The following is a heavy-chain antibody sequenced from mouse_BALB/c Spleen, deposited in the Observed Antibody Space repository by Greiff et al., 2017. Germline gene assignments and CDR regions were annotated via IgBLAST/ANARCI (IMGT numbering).Heavy chain of an antibody. CDR2: ISYDGSN. V-gene: IGHV3-6*02. CDR3: AREIMLYYLDY. J-gene: IGHJ2*01. CDR1: GYSITSCYY. D-gene: IGHD2-4*01. Sequence: EVKLQESGPGLVKPSQSLSLTCSVTGYSITSCYYWFWIRQFPGNKLEWMGYISYDGSNNSNPSLNNRISLNRDTSKNQFFLKLNSVTTEDTATYYCAREIMLYYLDYWGQGTTLTVAS.